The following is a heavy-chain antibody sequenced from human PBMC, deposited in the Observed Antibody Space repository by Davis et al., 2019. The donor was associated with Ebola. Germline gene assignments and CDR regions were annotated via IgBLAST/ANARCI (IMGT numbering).Heavy chain of an antibody. CDR2: IYTSGST. Sequence: MPSETLSLTCTVSGDSISNYYWNWIRQSAGKGLEWIGHIYTSGSTTYNPSLKSRVTMSIDTSKNQFYLELASVTAADTAVYFCARYSGTFGWLDPWGQGTLVTVSS. CDR3: ARYSGTFGWLDP. D-gene: IGHD1-26*01. V-gene: IGHV4-4*07. J-gene: IGHJ5*02. CDR1: GDSISNYY.